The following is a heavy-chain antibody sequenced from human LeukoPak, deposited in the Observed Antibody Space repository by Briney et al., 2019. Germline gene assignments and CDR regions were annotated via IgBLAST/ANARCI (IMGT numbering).Heavy chain of an antibody. D-gene: IGHD5-24*01. CDR2: VYYSGST. CDR3: ARAPMALYYFDY. Sequence: SETLSLTCTISGGSISRYYWSWIRQPPGKGLEYIGYVYYSGSTNYNPSLKSRLTISVDTSKNQFSLKLSSVTAADTAVYYCARAPMALYYFDYWGQGALVTVSS. CDR1: GGSISRYY. J-gene: IGHJ4*02. V-gene: IGHV4-59*01.